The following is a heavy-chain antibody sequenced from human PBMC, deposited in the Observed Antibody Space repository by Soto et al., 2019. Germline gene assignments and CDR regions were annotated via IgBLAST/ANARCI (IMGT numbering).Heavy chain of an antibody. J-gene: IGHJ4*02. Sequence: PGGSLRLSCAASGFTFSDYYMSWIRQAPGKGLEWVSYISSSGSTIYYADSVKGRFTISRDNARNSLYLQMNSLRAEDTAVYYCARDSYCSSTSCYGHWYYFDYWGQGTLVTVSS. CDR2: ISSSGSTI. CDR1: GFTFSDYY. D-gene: IGHD2-2*01. CDR3: ARDSYCSSTSCYGHWYYFDY. V-gene: IGHV3-11*01.